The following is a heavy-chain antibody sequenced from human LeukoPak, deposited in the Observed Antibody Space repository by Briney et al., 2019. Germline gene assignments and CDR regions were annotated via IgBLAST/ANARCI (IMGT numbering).Heavy chain of an antibody. D-gene: IGHD3-10*01. CDR1: GGSISSSSYY. CDR2: IYYRGIT. V-gene: IGHV4-39*01. J-gene: IGHJ4*02. CDR3: AVLVRGVDY. Sequence: SATLSLTCTVSGGSISSSSYYWGWIRQPPGKGLGWIWSIYYRGITYYNPSLKSRFTISGDTSKNQVSLKLSSVTAADTAVYYCAVLVRGVDYWGQGTLVTVSS.